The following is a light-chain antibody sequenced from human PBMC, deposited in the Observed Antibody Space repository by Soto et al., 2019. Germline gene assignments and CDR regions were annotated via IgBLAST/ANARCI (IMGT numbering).Light chain of an antibody. J-gene: IGKJ1*01. CDR2: GAS. V-gene: IGKV3-15*01. CDR1: QSVSSN. CDR3: QQYNNWPPWT. Sequence: EIVMTQSPATLSVSPGERATLSCRASQSVSSNLAWYQQKPGQAPRLLIYGASTRATGIPARFSGSGSGTDFTLTISGPQSEDFAVYYCQQYNNWPPWTFGQGTKVEIK.